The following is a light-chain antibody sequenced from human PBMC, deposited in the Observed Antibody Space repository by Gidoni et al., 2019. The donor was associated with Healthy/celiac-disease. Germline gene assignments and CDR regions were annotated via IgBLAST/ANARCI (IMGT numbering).Light chain of an antibody. V-gene: IGLV2-14*01. CDR2: DVS. CDR3: SSYTSSSTPLYV. Sequence: QSALTQPASVSGSPGQSLTISCTGTSSDVGGYNYVSWYQQPPGKAPKLMIYDVSNRPSGVSNRFSGSKSGNTASLTISGLQAEDEADYYCSSYTSSSTPLYVFGTGTKVTVL. CDR1: SSDVGGYNY. J-gene: IGLJ1*01.